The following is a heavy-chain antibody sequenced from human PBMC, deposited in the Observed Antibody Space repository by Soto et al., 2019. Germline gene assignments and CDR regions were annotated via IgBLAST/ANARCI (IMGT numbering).Heavy chain of an antibody. Sequence: QVQLVQSGAEVKKPGASVKVSCKASGYTFTSYAMHWVRQAPGQRLEWMGWINAGNGNTKYSQKFQGRVTITRDTSASPAYMELSSLRSEDTAVYYCATRSNYDSSGYYWAYWGQGTLVTVSS. J-gene: IGHJ4*02. CDR1: GYTFTSYA. D-gene: IGHD3-22*01. CDR3: ATRSNYDSSGYYWAY. V-gene: IGHV1-3*01. CDR2: INAGNGNT.